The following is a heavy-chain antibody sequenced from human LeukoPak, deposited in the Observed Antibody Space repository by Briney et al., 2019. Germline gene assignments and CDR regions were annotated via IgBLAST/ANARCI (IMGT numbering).Heavy chain of an antibody. CDR3: AKDRTAAVYYGMDV. J-gene: IGHJ6*02. CDR2: ISWNSGSI. D-gene: IGHD6-13*01. V-gene: IGHV3-9*01. Sequence: GRSLRLSCAASGFTFDDYAMHWVRQAPGKGLEWVSGISWNSGSIGYADSVKGRFTISRDNAKNSLYLQMNSLRAEDAALYYCAKDRTAAVYYGMDVWGQGTTVTVSS. CDR1: GFTFDDYA.